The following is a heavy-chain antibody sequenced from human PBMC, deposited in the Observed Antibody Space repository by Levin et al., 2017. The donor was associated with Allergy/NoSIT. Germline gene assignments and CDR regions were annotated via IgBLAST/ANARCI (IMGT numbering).Heavy chain of an antibody. D-gene: IGHD3-16*02. CDR3: ASSALRLGELSLAVGY. CDR2: IYYSGST. CDR1: GGSISSGDYF. J-gene: IGHJ4*02. Sequence: SSETLSLTCTVSGGSISSGDYFWSWIRQPPGKGLEWIGYIYYSGSTYYNPSLKSRVTMSVDTSKNQFSLKLSSVTAADTAVYYCASSALRLGELSLAVGYWGQGTLVTVSS. V-gene: IGHV4-30-4*01.